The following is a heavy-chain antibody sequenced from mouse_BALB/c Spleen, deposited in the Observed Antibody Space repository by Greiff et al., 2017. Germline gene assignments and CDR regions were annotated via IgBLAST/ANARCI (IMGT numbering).Heavy chain of an antibody. V-gene: IGHV1S137*01. Sequence: VQLQQSGAELVRPGVSVKISCKGSGYTFTDYAMHWVKQSHAKSLEWIGVISTYYGDASYNQKFKGKATMTVDKSSSTAYMELARLTSEDSAIYYCARGVWELAWFAYWGQGILVTVSA. CDR2: ISTYYGDA. CDR3: ARGVWELAWFAY. J-gene: IGHJ3*01. CDR1: GYTFTDYA. D-gene: IGHD2-10*02.